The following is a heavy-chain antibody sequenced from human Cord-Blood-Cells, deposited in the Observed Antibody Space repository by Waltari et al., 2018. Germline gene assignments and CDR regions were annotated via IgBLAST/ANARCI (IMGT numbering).Heavy chain of an antibody. CDR1: GGSFSGYY. CDR3: ARVGAFGWELLYYFDY. J-gene: IGHJ4*02. Sequence: QVQLQQWGAGLLKPSETLSLTCAVYGGSFSGYYWSWSRQPPGKGLEWIGEINHSGSTNYNPSLKSRVTISVDTSKNQFSLKLSSVTAADTAVYYCARVGAFGWELLYYFDYWGQGTLVTVSS. V-gene: IGHV4-34*01. D-gene: IGHD1-26*01. CDR2: INHSGST.